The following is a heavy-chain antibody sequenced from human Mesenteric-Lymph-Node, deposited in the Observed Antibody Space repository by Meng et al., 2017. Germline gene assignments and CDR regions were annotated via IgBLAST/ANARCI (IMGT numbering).Heavy chain of an antibody. CDR1: GDSFSSTSCY. J-gene: IGHJ4*02. Sequence: SETLSLTCTVSGDSFSSTSCYWDWIRQTPGKGLEWLGTISYHGNSYFNPSLTSRISLSRDSSRHQFSLKLTSVTAADTAMYYCVRGTFCGGVCLSLRKFAFDLWGQGTMVTVSS. CDR3: VRGTFCGGVCLSLRKFAFDL. D-gene: IGHD2-21*01. CDR2: ISYHGNS. V-gene: IGHV4-39*07.